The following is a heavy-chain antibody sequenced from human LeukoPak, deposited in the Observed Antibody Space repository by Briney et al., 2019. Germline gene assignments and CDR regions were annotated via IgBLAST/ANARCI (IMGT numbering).Heavy chain of an antibody. V-gene: IGHV4-34*01. CDR2: INHSGST. Sequence: SKTLSLTCAVYGGSFSGYYWSWIRQPPGKGLEWIGEINHSGSTNYNPSLKSRVTISVDTSKNQFSLKLSSVTAADTAVYYCARGVYSYGVYYFDYWGQGTLVTVSS. J-gene: IGHJ4*02. D-gene: IGHD5-18*01. CDR1: GGSFSGYY. CDR3: ARGVYSYGVYYFDY.